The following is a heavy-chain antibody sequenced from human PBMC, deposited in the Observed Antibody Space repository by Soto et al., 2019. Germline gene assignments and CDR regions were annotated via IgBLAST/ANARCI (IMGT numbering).Heavy chain of an antibody. Sequence: GGSLRLSCASSGFTFRRYWMHWVRQAPGKGLEFVSRITDDGSGTTYADSVKGRFTISRDNAKNTLYLQMNSLRAEDTAVYYCARDQTVTGPTTFDYCGQGTLVTVSS. V-gene: IGHV3-74*03. CDR3: ARDQTVTGPTTFDY. J-gene: IGHJ4*02. CDR2: ITDDGSGT. CDR1: GFTFRRYW. D-gene: IGHD6-19*01.